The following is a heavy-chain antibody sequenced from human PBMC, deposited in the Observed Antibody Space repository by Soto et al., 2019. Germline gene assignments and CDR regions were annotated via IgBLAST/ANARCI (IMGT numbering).Heavy chain of an antibody. CDR3: ARGSGSYLRLIDF. D-gene: IGHD1-26*01. J-gene: IGHJ4*02. CDR2: IYHSGST. Sequence: SETLSLTCAVSGGSISSSNWWSWVRQPPGKGLEWIGEIYHSGSTNYNPSLKSRVTISVDKSKNQFSLKLSSVTAADTAVYYCARGSGSYLRLIDFSGQGTLVTVSS. V-gene: IGHV4-4*02. CDR1: GGSISSSNW.